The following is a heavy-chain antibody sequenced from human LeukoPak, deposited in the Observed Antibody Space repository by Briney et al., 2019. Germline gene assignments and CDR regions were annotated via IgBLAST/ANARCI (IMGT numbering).Heavy chain of an antibody. J-gene: IGHJ5*02. CDR3: AGAVAGPNWFDP. D-gene: IGHD6-19*01. CDR1: GGSISRYY. Sequence: SETLSLTCTVSGGSISRYYWSWIRRPPGKGLEWIGEINHSGSTNYNPSLKSRVTISVDTSKNQFSLKLSSVTAADTAVYYCAGAVAGPNWFDPWGQGTLVTVSS. CDR2: INHSGST. V-gene: IGHV4-34*01.